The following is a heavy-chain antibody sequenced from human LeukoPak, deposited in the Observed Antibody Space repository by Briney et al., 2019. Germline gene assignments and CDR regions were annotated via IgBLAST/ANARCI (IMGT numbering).Heavy chain of an antibody. CDR3: ARGGVAGTHGRLDGMDV. Sequence: GGSLRLSCAASGFTFSSYDMHWVRQATGKGLEWVSAIGTAGDTYYPCSVKGRFTISRENAKNSLYLQMNSLRAGDTAVYYCARGGVAGTHGRLDGMDVWGQGTTVTVSS. CDR1: GFTFSSYD. D-gene: IGHD6-19*01. V-gene: IGHV3-13*01. J-gene: IGHJ6*02. CDR2: IGTAGDT.